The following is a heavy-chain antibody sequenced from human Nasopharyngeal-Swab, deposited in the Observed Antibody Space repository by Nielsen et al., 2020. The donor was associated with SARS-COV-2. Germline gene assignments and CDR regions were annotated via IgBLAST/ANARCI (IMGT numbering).Heavy chain of an antibody. Sequence: SETLSLTCTVSGGSISSSSYYWGWIRQPPGKGLEWIGSIYYSGSTYYNPSLKSRVTISVDTSKNQFSLKLSSVTAADTAVYYCARELEGMWQWLRGNWFDPWGQGTLVTVSS. V-gene: IGHV4-39*02. CDR2: IYYSGST. CDR1: GGSISSSSYY. CDR3: ARELEGMWQWLRGNWFDP. D-gene: IGHD6-19*01. J-gene: IGHJ5*02.